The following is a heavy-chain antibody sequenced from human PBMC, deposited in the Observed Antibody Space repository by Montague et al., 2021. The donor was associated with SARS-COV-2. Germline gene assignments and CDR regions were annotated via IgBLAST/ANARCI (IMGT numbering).Heavy chain of an antibody. D-gene: IGHD6-13*01. J-gene: IGHJ4*02. CDR2: ST. V-gene: IGHV4-31*02. Sequence: STYYNPSLKSRVNISVDTSKNQFSLKLSSVTAAYTAVYYCARAPRSIAAAGTASDYWGQGNLVIVS. CDR3: ARAPRSIAAAGTASDY.